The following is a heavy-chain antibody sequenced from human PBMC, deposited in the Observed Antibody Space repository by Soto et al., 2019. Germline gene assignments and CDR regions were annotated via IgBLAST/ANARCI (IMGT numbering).Heavy chain of an antibody. CDR3: ASELYYYDSSGYLVDY. D-gene: IGHD3-22*01. Sequence: ASVKVSCKASGYTFTGYYMHWVRQAPGQGLEWMGWINPNSGGTNYAQKFQGRVTMTRDTSISTAYMELSRLRSDDTAVYYCASELYYYDSSGYLVDYWGQGTLVTVSS. CDR1: GYTFTGYY. CDR2: INPNSGGT. J-gene: IGHJ4*02. V-gene: IGHV1-2*02.